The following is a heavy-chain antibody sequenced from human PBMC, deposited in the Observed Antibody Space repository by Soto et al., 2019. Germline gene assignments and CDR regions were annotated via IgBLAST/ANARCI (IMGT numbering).Heavy chain of an antibody. CDR3: ARSSRTALYYGSGSYTQNWFDP. J-gene: IGHJ5*02. CDR1: GGSISSGGYY. Sequence: SETLSLTCTVSGGSISSGGYYWSWIRQHPGKGLEWIGYIYYSGSTYYNPSLKSRVTISVDTSKNQFSLKLSSVTAADTAVYYCARSSRTALYYGSGSYTQNWFDPGGQGTLVTVSS. CDR2: IYYSGST. V-gene: IGHV4-31*03. D-gene: IGHD3-10*01.